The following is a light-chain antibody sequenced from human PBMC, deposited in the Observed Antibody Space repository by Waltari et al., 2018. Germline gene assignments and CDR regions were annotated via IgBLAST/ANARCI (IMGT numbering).Light chain of an antibody. CDR1: NSDIGGYTF. V-gene: IGLV2-14*03. CDR2: DLN. J-gene: IGLJ2*01. CDR3: SSYTTSSTLV. Sequence: QSALTQPASVSGSPGQSITISCTGSNSDIGGYTFLSWYQQHPGKAPKLMIYDLNKRPSGVSNRFSASKSGKTASLTISGLQAEDEANYYCSSYTTSSTLVFGGGTKVTVL.